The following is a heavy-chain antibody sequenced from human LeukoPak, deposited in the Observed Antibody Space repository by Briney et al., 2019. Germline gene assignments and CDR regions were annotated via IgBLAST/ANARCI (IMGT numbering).Heavy chain of an antibody. V-gene: IGHV3-66*01. Sequence: GGSLRLSCAVSGFTASIYYMTWVRQAPGKGLEWVSFIYRDGSANYADSVKGRFTISRDDSKNTVYLQMNGLEAEDTALYYCARGPGWNYFDYWGQGTLVTVSS. CDR1: GFTASIYY. CDR3: ARGPGWNYFDY. D-gene: IGHD2-15*01. CDR2: IYRDGSA. J-gene: IGHJ4*02.